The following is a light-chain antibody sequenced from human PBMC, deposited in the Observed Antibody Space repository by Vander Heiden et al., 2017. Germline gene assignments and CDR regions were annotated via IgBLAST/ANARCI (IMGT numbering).Light chain of an antibody. CDR2: DAS. V-gene: IGKV1-33*01. CDR1: QDISNY. J-gene: IGKJ4*01. CDR3: QQYDNLPGLT. Sequence: DIQMTQSPSSLSASVGDRVTITCQASQDISNYLNWYQQKPGKAPKLLVYDASNFGTGVPSRFSGSRSGTNFTFTISSLQPEDIATYYCQQYDNLPGLTFGGGTKVEIK.